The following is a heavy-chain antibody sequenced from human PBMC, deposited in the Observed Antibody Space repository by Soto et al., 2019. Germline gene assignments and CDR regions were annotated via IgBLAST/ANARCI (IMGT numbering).Heavy chain of an antibody. V-gene: IGHV3-13*01. J-gene: IGHJ6*02. CDR2: IGTAGDT. CDR1: GFTFSSYD. Sequence: GGSLRLSCAASGFTFSSYDMHWVRQATGKGLEWVSAIGTAGDTYYPGSVKGRFTISRENAKNSLYLQMNSLRAEDTAVYYCARARGQNYDFWSGYYNDYYYGMDVWGQGTTVTVSS. D-gene: IGHD3-3*01. CDR3: ARARGQNYDFWSGYYNDYYYGMDV.